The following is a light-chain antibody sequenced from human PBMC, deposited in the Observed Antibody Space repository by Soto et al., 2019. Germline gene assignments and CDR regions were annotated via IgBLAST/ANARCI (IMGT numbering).Light chain of an antibody. V-gene: IGKV1-5*01. Sequence: DIQMSQSPSTLSAYEGDRVTITCRASQSISSWLAWYQQKPGKAPKLLIYDASSLESGVPSRFSGSGSGTEFTLTISSLQPEDFATYYCLQHNNYPRTFGQGTKVDI. J-gene: IGKJ1*01. CDR1: QSISSW. CDR2: DAS. CDR3: LQHNNYPRT.